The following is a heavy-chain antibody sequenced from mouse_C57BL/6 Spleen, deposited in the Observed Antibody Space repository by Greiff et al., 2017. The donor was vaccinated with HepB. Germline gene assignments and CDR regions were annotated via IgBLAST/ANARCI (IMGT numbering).Heavy chain of an antibody. CDR3: ARSRGDWYYFDY. J-gene: IGHJ2*01. Sequence: VQLQQSGAELARPGASVKMSCKASGYTFTSYTMHWVKQRPGQGLEWIGYINPSSGYTKYNQKFKDKATLTADKSSSTAYMQLSSLTSEDSAVYYCARSRGDWYYFDYWGQGTTLTVSS. CDR1: GYTFTSYT. CDR2: INPSSGYT. V-gene: IGHV1-4*01.